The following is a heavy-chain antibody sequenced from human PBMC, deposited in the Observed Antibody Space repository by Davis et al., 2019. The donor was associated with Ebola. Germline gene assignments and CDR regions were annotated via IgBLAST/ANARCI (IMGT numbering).Heavy chain of an antibody. Sequence: SETLSLTCAVSGDSISSSNWWSWVRQPPGKGLEWIGYIYYSGSTNYNPSLKSRVTISVDTSKNQFSLKLSSVTAADTAVYYCARLSSVAFDIWGQGTMVTVSS. CDR1: GDSISSSNW. CDR3: ARLSSVAFDI. J-gene: IGHJ3*02. CDR2: IYYSGST. V-gene: IGHV4-4*02.